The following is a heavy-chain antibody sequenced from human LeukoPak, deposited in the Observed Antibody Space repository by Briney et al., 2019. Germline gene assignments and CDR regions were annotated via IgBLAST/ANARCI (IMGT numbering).Heavy chain of an antibody. CDR3: ARSNSGIYSHFDY. D-gene: IGHD1-26*01. Sequence: GGSLRLSCAASGFTFSSYAIPWVRQAPGKGLDWVAVISYDGSNRYYADSVKDRFTISRDTSKNTVYLQMNSLRAGDTAVYYCARSNSGIYSHFDYWGRGTLVTVSS. J-gene: IGHJ4*02. CDR2: ISYDGSNR. V-gene: IGHV3-30-3*01. CDR1: GFTFSSYA.